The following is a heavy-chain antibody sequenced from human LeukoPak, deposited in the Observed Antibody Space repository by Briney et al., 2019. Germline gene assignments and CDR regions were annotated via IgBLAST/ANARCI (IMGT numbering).Heavy chain of an antibody. CDR2: FDPENDER. D-gene: IGHD5-24*01. CDR1: GHPLSELP. J-gene: IGHJ4*02. Sequence: ASVRVSCKVSGHPLSELPMYWVRQAPGKGLEWMGGFDPENDERIYARIFRGRFTMTEDTSTDTAYMELSRLRSEDTAVYYCATEMTTIVLDSWGQGTLVTVSS. CDR3: ATEMTTIVLDS. V-gene: IGHV1-24*01.